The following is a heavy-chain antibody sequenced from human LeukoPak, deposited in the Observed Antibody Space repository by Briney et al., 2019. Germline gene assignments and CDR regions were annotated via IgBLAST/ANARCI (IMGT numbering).Heavy chain of an antibody. CDR2: IYYSGST. Sequence: SETLSLTCTVSGGSISSYYWSWIRQPPGKGLEWIGYIYYSGSTNYNPSLKSRVTISVDTSKNQFSLKLSSVTAADTAVYYCARDGAGYYRLGYWGQGTLVTVSS. CDR3: ARDGAGYYRLGY. D-gene: IGHD5-18*01. J-gene: IGHJ4*02. CDR1: GGSISSYY. V-gene: IGHV4-59*01.